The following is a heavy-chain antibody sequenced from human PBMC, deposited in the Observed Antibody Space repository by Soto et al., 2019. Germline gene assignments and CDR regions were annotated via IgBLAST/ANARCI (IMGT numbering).Heavy chain of an antibody. D-gene: IGHD1-26*01. V-gene: IGHV4-59*01. CDR3: ARDLLSGRYGMDV. CDR2: VRNSGST. Sequence: SETLSLTCTVSCGSISSYYWSLIRQPPGKGLEWIGYVRNSGSTNYNPSLKSRVTISVDTSKNQFSLKLSSVTAADTGVYYCARDLLSGRYGMDVWGQGTTVTSP. J-gene: IGHJ6*02. CDR1: CGSISSYY.